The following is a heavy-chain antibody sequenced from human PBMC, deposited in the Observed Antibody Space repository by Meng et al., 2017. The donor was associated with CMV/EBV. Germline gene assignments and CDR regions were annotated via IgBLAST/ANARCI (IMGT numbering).Heavy chain of an antibody. CDR3: ARGRAEYSGYDEFDY. D-gene: IGHD5-12*01. V-gene: IGHV1-69*06. Sequence: SGGTFSSYAIRWVRQAPGQGLEWMGGIIPIFGTANYAQKFQGRVTITADKSTSTAYMELSSLRSEDTAVYYCARGRAEYSGYDEFDYWGQGTLVTVSS. CDR2: IIPIFGTA. J-gene: IGHJ4*02. CDR1: GGTFSSYA.